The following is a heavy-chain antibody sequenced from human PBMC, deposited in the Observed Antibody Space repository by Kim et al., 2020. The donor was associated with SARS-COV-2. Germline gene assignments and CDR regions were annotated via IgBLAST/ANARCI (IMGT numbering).Heavy chain of an antibody. V-gene: IGHV3-49*02. Sequence: GTTEYAASVKGRFTISKDDSKSIAELQMNSLKTEDTAMYYCTRGVPASVYWGQGTLVTVSS. CDR3: TRGVPASVY. J-gene: IGHJ4*02. CDR2: GTT. D-gene: IGHD2-2*01.